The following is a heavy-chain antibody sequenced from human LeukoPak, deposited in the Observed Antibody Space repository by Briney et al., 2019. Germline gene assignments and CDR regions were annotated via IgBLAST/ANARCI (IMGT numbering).Heavy chain of an antibody. CDR2: INWNGGYT. J-gene: IGHJ4*02. Sequence: GGSLRLSCAASGFSLDDYGMSWVRQAPGRGLEWVSSINWNGGYTYYADSVKGRFTISRDNARNSLYLQMNSLRAEDTALYYCARLTNDVSGYYLDYWGQGTLVTVSS. CDR3: ARLTNDVSGYYLDY. V-gene: IGHV3-20*04. D-gene: IGHD3-22*01. CDR1: GFSLDDYG.